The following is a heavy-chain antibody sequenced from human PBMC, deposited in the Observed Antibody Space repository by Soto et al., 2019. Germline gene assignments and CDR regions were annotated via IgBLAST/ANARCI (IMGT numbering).Heavy chain of an antibody. Sequence: GGSLRLSCAASGFTFDDYAMHWVRQAPGKGLEWVSGISWNSGSIGYADSVKGRFTISRDNAKNSLYLQMNSLRAEDTALYYCAKIDDILTGVGEGYFDYWGQGTLVTVSS. CDR3: AKIDDILTGVGEGYFDY. J-gene: IGHJ4*02. CDR2: ISWNSGSI. CDR1: GFTFDDYA. D-gene: IGHD3-9*01. V-gene: IGHV3-9*01.